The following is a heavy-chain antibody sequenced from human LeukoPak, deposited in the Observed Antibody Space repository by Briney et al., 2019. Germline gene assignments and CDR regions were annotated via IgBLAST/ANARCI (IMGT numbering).Heavy chain of an antibody. CDR1: GYTFTSYD. J-gene: IGHJ5*02. CDR3: ARGVLLWFGELSRRGGKDNWFDP. D-gene: IGHD3-10*01. V-gene: IGHV1-18*01. CDR2: ISAYNGNT. Sequence: GASVKVSCKASGYTFTSYDINWVRQATGQGLEWMGWISAYNGNTNYAQKLQGRVTMTTDASTSTAYMELRSLRSDDTAVYYCARGVLLWFGELSRRGGKDNWFDPWGQGTLVTVSS.